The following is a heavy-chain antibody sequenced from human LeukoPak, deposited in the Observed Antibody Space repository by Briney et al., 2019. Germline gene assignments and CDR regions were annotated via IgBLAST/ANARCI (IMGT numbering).Heavy chain of an antibody. Sequence: QTGGSLRLSCAASGFTFSSYEMNWVRQAPGKGLEWVSYISSSGSTIYYADSVKGRFTISRDNAKNSLYLQMNSLRAEDTAVYYCAKLSSIAALRKYFQHWAQGTLVTASS. CDR3: AKLSSIAALRKYFQH. V-gene: IGHV3-48*03. J-gene: IGHJ1*01. CDR2: ISSSGSTI. D-gene: IGHD6-6*01. CDR1: GFTFSSYE.